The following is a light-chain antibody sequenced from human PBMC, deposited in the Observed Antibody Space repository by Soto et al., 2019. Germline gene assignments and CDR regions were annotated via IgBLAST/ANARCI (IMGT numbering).Light chain of an antibody. CDR2: GNS. Sequence: QSVLTQAPSVSGAPGQRVTISCTGSSSNIGAGYDVHWYQQLPGTAPKLLIYGNSNRPSGVPDRFSGSKSGTSASLAITGLLAQDEADYYCQSYDSSLRGPVVFGGGTKLTVL. J-gene: IGLJ2*01. CDR3: QSYDSSLRGPVV. V-gene: IGLV1-40*01. CDR1: SSNIGAGYD.